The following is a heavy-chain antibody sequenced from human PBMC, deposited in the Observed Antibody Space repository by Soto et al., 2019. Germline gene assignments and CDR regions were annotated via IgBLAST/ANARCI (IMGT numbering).Heavy chain of an antibody. V-gene: IGHV3-15*01. CDR3: TTGRILTGYYEYYYYGMDV. J-gene: IGHJ6*02. CDR2: IKSKTGGGTT. Sequence: GGSLRLSCAASGFTFSNAWMSWVRQAPGKGLEWVGRIKSKTGGGTTDYAAPVKGRFTISRDDSKNTLYLQMNSLKTEDTAVYYCTTGRILTGYYEYYYYGMDVWGQGTTVTVSS. D-gene: IGHD3-9*01. CDR1: GFTFSNAW.